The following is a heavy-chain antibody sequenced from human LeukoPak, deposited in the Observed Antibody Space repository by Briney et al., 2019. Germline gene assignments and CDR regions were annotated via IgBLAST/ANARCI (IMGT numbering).Heavy chain of an antibody. D-gene: IGHD6-13*01. V-gene: IGHV1-8*03. Sequence: SLSLSSTASGYTFTIYNIDWVRHAPGQGLERMGWMNPNSGNTGYTQNLQGRVPITRNTSISTAYMKLTIRRSQDTAVYSCPRGGQQLVPDYWGQGTLVTVSS. CDR1: GYTFTIYN. CDR3: PRGGQQLVPDY. J-gene: IGHJ4*02. CDR2: MNPNSGNT.